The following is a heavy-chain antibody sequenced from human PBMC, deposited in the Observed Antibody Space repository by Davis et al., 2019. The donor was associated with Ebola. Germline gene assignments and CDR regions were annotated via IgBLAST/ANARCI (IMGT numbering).Heavy chain of an antibody. CDR1: GGTFSSYA. D-gene: IGHD5-12*01. V-gene: IGHV1-69*13. CDR3: ARVVMATISYYYYYMDV. CDR2: IIPIFGTA. Sequence: SVKVSCKASGGTFSSYAISWVRQAPGQGLEWMGGIIPIFGTANYAQKFQGRVTITADESTSTAYMELSSLRSEDTAVYYCARVVMATISYYYYYMDVWGKGTTVTVSS. J-gene: IGHJ6*03.